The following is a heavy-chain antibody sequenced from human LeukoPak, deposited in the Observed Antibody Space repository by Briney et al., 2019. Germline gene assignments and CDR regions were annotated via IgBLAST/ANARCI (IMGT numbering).Heavy chain of an antibody. CDR2: IYSGGST. V-gene: IGHV3-66*01. J-gene: IGHJ3*02. D-gene: IGHD4-17*01. CDR3: ARNQDYGVYNSVGAFDI. Sequence: GGSLRLSCAASGFTVSHNYMSWVRQAPGKGLEWVSVIYSGGSTNYADSVKGRFTISRDNSKNTLYLQMNSLRAEDTAVYYCARNQDYGVYNSVGAFDIWGQGTMVTVSS. CDR1: GFTVSHNY.